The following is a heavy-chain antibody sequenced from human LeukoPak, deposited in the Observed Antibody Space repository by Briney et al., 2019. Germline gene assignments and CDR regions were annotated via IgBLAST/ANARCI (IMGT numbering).Heavy chain of an antibody. CDR3: ARDKSCSSTSCQKYYFDY. Sequence: PGGSLRLSCAASGFTFSSYWISWVRQAPGKGLEWVANIKQDGSEKYYVDSVKGRFTISRDNAKNSLYPQMNSLRAEDTAIYYCARDKSCSSTSCQKYYFDYWGQGTLVTVSS. J-gene: IGHJ4*02. CDR2: IKQDGSEK. CDR1: GFTFSSYW. V-gene: IGHV3-7*03. D-gene: IGHD2-2*01.